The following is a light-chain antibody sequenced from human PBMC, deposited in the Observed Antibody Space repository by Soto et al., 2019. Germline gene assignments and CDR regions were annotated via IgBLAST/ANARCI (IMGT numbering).Light chain of an antibody. CDR3: LQDYNYPLT. J-gene: IGKJ4*01. CDR2: GAS. V-gene: IGKV1-6*02. Sequence: IQMTQSPSSLSAYVGDRVTITCRASQGIRDDLGWYQQKPGRAPRLLIYGASSLQSGVTSRFSGSGYGTEFTLTISSLQPEDFATYYCLQDYNYPLTFGGGTRVEIK. CDR1: QGIRDD.